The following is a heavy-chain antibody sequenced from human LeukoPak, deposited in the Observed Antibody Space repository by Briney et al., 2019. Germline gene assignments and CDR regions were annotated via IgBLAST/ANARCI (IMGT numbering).Heavy chain of an antibody. CDR3: AKDYYDSSGYLLYGMDV. Sequence: GGSLRLSRAASGFTFSSYAMSWVRQAPGKGLEWVSAISGSGGSTYYADSVKGRFTISRDNSKNTLYPQMNSLRAEDTAVYYCAKDYYDSSGYLLYGMDVWGQGTTVTVSS. D-gene: IGHD3-22*01. V-gene: IGHV3-23*01. CDR1: GFTFSSYA. CDR2: ISGSGGST. J-gene: IGHJ6*02.